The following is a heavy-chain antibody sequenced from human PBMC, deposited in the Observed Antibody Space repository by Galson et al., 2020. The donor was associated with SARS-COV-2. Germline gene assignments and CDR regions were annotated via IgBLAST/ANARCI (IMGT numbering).Heavy chain of an antibody. J-gene: IGHJ3*02. CDR3: GRDGLVPLSYGSGRYAFDI. Sequence: PLSLPFPVPDSPITSGGYSWTSIRQHPGKGLERLGYIYYSARTYYNPSLKSRATLSVDTSKNQFSLKLSSVTAADAAVYYCGRDGLVPLSYGSGRYAFDIWGQGTMVTVSS. D-gene: IGHD3-10*01. CDR1: DSPITSGGYS. CDR2: IYYSART. V-gene: IGHV4-31*03.